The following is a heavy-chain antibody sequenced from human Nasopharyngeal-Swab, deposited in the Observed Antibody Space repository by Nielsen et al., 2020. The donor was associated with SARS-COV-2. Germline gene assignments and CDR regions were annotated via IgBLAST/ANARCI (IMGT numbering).Heavy chain of an antibody. V-gene: IGHV3-48*02. J-gene: IGHJ4*02. Sequence: GVLKISCAASGFTFSSYSMNWVRQAPGKGLEWVSYISSSSSTIYYADSVKGRFTISRDNAKNSLYLQMNSLRDEDTAVYYCARDPTYFDWSLPDYWGQGTLVTVSS. D-gene: IGHD3-9*01. CDR1: GFTFSSYS. CDR3: ARDPTYFDWSLPDY. CDR2: ISSSSSTI.